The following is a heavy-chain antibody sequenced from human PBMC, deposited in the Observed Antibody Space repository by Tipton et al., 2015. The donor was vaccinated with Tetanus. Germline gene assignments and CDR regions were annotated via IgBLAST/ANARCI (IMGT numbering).Heavy chain of an antibody. Sequence: EVQLVQSGAEVKKPGESLKISCEGFGYSFSSYYIAWVRQMPGKGLEWMGIIYPADSDTRYSPSFQGQVTISVDKSINTAFLQWSSLKASDTSMFYCARAHCSDGVCNFDFWGQGALVAVAS. CDR3: ARAHCSDGVCNFDF. J-gene: IGHJ4*02. D-gene: IGHD2-8*01. CDR2: IYPADSDT. CDR1: GYSFSSYY. V-gene: IGHV5-51*01.